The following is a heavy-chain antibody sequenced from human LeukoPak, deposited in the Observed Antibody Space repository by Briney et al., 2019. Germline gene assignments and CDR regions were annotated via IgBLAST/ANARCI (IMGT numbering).Heavy chain of an antibody. CDR3: ARDLDYDILTGHDYFDY. Sequence: ASVKVSCKASGYTFTSYGISWVRQAPGQGLEWMGWISAYNGNTNYAQKLQGRVTMTADTSTSTAYMELRSLRSDDTAVYYCARDLDYDILTGHDYFDYWGQGTLVTVSS. J-gene: IGHJ4*02. V-gene: IGHV1-18*01. CDR1: GYTFTSYG. CDR2: ISAYNGNT. D-gene: IGHD3-9*01.